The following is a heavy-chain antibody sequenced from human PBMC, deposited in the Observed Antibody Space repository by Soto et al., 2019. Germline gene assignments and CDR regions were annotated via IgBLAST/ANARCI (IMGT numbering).Heavy chain of an antibody. D-gene: IGHD5-12*01. V-gene: IGHV3-30*18. CDR2: ISSDGSNK. CDR3: ANEQRWLQYYFHY. Sequence: QVQLVESGGGVAQPGRSLRLSCAASGFTFSSYGMHWVRQAPGKGLEWVAVISSDGSNKYYADSVKGRFTISRDTSKNTLYLEMNSLRAEDTAVYYCANEQRWLQYYFHYWGQGTLVTVSS. CDR1: GFTFSSYG. J-gene: IGHJ4*02.